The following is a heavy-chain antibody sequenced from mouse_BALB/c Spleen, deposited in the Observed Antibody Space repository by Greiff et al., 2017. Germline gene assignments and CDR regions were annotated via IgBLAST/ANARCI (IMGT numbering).Heavy chain of an antibody. CDR1: GYSITSGYY. CDR3: ARDGYDVDY. J-gene: IGHJ2*01. Sequence: DVKLQESGPGLVKPSQSLSLTCSVTGYSITSGYYWNWIRQFPGNKLEWMGYISYDGSNNYNPSLKNRISITRDTSKNQFFLKLNSVTTEDTATYYCARDGYDVDYWGQGTTLTVSS. CDR2: ISYDGSN. V-gene: IGHV3-6*02. D-gene: IGHD1-2*01.